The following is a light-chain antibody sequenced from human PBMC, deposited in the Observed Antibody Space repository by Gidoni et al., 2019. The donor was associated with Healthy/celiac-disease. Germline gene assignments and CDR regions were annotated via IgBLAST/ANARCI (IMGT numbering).Light chain of an antibody. CDR3: QQYDNLPWT. Sequence: IQMTQSPSSLSASVGDRVTITSQASQDISNYLNWYQQKPGKAPKLLIYDASNLETGVPSRFSGSGSGTDFTFTISSLQPEDIATYYCQQYDNLPWTFGPGTKVDIK. CDR1: QDISNY. CDR2: DAS. V-gene: IGKV1-33*01. J-gene: IGKJ3*01.